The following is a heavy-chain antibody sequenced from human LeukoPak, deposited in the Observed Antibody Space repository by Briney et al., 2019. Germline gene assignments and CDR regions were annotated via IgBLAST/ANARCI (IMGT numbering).Heavy chain of an antibody. CDR2: ISADGRST. V-gene: IGHV3-43*02. Sequence: PGGSLRLSCAASGFTFDNYAIHWVRQIPGKSLEWVSLISADGRSTYYADSVKGRFTISRDNSKSSLYLQMRSLTTEDTAVYYCAKDSGWQLLRAAYFQHWGPGTLVTVSS. CDR1: GFTFDNYA. D-gene: IGHD2-15*01. CDR3: AKDSGWQLLRAAYFQH. J-gene: IGHJ1*01.